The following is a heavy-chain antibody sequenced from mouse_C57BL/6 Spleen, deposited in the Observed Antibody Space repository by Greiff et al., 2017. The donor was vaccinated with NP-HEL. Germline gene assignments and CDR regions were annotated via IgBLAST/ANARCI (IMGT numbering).Heavy chain of an antibody. CDR2: IRSKSNNYAT. V-gene: IGHV10-1*01. D-gene: IGHD2-10*02. Sequence: EVQLVESGGGLVQPKGSLKLSCAASGFSFNTYAMNWVRQAPGKGLEWVARIRSKSNNYATYYADSVKDRFTISRDDSESMLYLQMNNLKTEDTAMYYCVRSYGNFFAYWGQGTLVTVSA. J-gene: IGHJ3*01. CDR3: VRSYGNFFAY. CDR1: GFSFNTYA.